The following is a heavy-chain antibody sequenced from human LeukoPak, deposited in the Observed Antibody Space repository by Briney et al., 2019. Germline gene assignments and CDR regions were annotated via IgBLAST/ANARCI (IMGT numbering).Heavy chain of an antibody. CDR1: GYTFTSYD. CDR2: MNPNSGNT. Sequence: ASVKVSFTASGYTFTSYDINWVRQATGQGLEWMGWMNPNSGNTGFAQKFQGRVTLTRNTSINTAYMELSSLRSEDTAVYYCARGIAAEEWGQGTLVTVSS. D-gene: IGHD6-13*01. J-gene: IGHJ4*02. CDR3: ARGIAAEE. V-gene: IGHV1-8*03.